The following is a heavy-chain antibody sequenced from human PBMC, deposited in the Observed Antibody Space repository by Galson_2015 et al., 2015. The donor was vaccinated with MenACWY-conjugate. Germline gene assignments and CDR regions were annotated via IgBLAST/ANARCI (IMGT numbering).Heavy chain of an antibody. J-gene: IGHJ3*02. CDR2: IQSDGSTA. Sequence: SLRLSCAASGFSISNFWMHWVRQAPGKGLMWVSHIQSDGSTARYADSAKGQFIISRDNAKNTFYLQMNSLRAEDTGVYYCTRGYKEGCSGATCKAFDIWGQG. CDR1: GFSISNFW. CDR3: TRGYKEGCSGATCKAFDI. D-gene: IGHD2-15*01. V-gene: IGHV3-74*01.